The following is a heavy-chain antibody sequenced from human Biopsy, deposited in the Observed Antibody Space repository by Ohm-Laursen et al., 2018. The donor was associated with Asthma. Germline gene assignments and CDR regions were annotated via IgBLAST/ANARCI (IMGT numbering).Heavy chain of an antibody. CDR3: ASDFPKDYVRYNFQF. V-gene: IGHV1-24*01. J-gene: IGHJ4*02. CDR1: GYSLTDLS. CDR2: HDHEEGGT. D-gene: IGHD4-17*01. Sequence: EASVKVSYKLSGYSLTDLSMHWVRQAPGQGLEWMGGHDHEEGGTVNARRFQGRVTMTEDTSTDTAYMELSSLSSDDTAVYYCASDFPKDYVRYNFQFWGQGTLVTVSS.